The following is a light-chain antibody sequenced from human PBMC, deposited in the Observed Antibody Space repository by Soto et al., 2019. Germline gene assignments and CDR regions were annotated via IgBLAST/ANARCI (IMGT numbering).Light chain of an antibody. V-gene: IGKV3-11*01. Sequence: EIVLTQSPATVSLSPGERATLSCSASQSFGLYLSWYQQKHGQAPRLLIYDTSNRAPGIPDRFSGSASGTDFTLTISSLEPEDFAVYYCQQRNSWPTSLTFGGGTKVEIK. CDR3: QQRNSWPTSLT. J-gene: IGKJ4*01. CDR2: DTS. CDR1: QSFGLY.